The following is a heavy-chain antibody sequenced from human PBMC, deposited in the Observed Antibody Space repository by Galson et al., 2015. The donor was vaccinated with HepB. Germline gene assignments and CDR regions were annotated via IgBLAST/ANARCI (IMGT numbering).Heavy chain of an antibody. CDR3: SRFDYYFGLDV. J-gene: IGHJ6*02. CDR1: GYKFTNYN. CDR2: INPRGGDT. V-gene: IGHV1-46*03. Sequence: SVKVSCKASGYKFTNYNIHWIRRAPGQGLEWMARINPRGGDTTFSQTFRDRVTVTSETPTSTVYMEMNSLTSEDAAVYYCSRFDYYFGLDVWGQGTTGSVSS.